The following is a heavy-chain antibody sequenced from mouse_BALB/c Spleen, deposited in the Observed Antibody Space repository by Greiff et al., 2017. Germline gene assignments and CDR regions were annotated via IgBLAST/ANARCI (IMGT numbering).Heavy chain of an antibody. CDR2: ISNLAYSI. Sequence: EVQLVESGGGLVQPGGSRKLSCAASGFTFSDYGMAWVRQAPGKGPEWVAFISNLAYSIYYADTVTGRFTISRENAKNTLYLEMSSLRSEDTAMYYCARAYYGSSSFDYWGQGTTLTVSS. CDR3: ARAYYGSSSFDY. CDR1: GFTFSDYG. D-gene: IGHD1-1*01. V-gene: IGHV5-15*02. J-gene: IGHJ2*01.